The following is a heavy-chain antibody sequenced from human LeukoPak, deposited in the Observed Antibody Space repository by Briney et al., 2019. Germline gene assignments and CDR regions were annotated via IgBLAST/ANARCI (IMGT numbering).Heavy chain of an antibody. V-gene: IGHV4-39*01. CDR1: GGPISSSSYY. D-gene: IGHD6-19*01. J-gene: IGHJ4*02. CDR3: ARSGAVAGTFDY. CDR2: IYYSGST. Sequence: PSETLSLTCTVSGGPISSSSYYWGWIRQPPGKGLEWIGSIYYSGSTYYNPSLKSRVTISVDTSKNQFSLKLSSVTAADTAVYYCARSGAVAGTFDYRGQGTLVTVSS.